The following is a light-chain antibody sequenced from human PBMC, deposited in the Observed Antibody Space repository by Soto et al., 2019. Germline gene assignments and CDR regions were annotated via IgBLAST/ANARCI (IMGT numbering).Light chain of an antibody. V-gene: IGLV2-14*03. CDR2: DVS. J-gene: IGLJ2*01. Sequence: QSALTQPASVSGSPGQSITISCTGTSSDVGGYNYVSWYQHHPGKAPKVMIYDVSNRPSGVSNRFSGSKSVNTASLTISGLQAEDEADYYCISYTRSSPHVAFGGGTKLTVL. CDR3: ISYTRSSPHVA. CDR1: SSDVGGYNY.